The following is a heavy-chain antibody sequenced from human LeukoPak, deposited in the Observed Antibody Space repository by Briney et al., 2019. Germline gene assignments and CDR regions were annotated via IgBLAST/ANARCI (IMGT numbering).Heavy chain of an antibody. CDR2: ISGGGGST. CDR1: GFTFTTYD. V-gene: IGHV3-23*01. Sequence: PGGSLRLSCAASGFTFTTYDMNWVRQAPGKGLEWVSAISGGGGSTYYADSVKGRFTISRDNSKNTLYLQMNSLRAEDTAVYYCARALITMIRGVIDYWGQGTLVTVSS. CDR3: ARALITMIRGVIDY. D-gene: IGHD3-10*01. J-gene: IGHJ4*02.